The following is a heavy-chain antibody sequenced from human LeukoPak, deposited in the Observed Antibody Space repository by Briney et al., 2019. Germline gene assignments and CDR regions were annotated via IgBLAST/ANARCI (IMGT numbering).Heavy chain of an antibody. CDR3: AREGYSYGLFDY. V-gene: IGHV4-30-2*01. Sequence: PSQTLSLTCAVSGGSISSGGYSWSWIRQPPGKGLEWIGYIYHSGSTYYNPSLKSRVTISVDRSKNQFSLKLSPVTAADTAVYYCAREGYSYGLFDYWGQGTLVTVSS. CDR2: IYHSGST. D-gene: IGHD5-18*01. CDR1: GGSISSGGYS. J-gene: IGHJ4*02.